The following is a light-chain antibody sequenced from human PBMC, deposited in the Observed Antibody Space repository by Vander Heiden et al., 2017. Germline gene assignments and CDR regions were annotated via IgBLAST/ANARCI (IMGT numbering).Light chain of an antibody. J-gene: IGKJ2*02. CDR2: EVS. Sequence: DVVMTQTPLSSPVTLGQPASISCSSSPSLLHTDGNTYLSWLQQRPGQHTRLLIYEVSKRVSGVPDRFSGSGAGTDFTLKISRVEAEEVGVYCCRDATQLGTFGQGTKLEIK. CDR1: PSLLHTDGNTY. CDR3: RDATQLGT. V-gene: IGKV2-24*01.